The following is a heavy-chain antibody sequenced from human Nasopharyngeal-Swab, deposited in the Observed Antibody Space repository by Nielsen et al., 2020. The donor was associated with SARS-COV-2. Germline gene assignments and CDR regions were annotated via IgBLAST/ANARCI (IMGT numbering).Heavy chain of an antibody. CDR1: GFSLSTSGVG. D-gene: IGHD1-26*01. CDR2: IYWDDDK. CDR3: AHRLVGATNNWFDP. J-gene: IGHJ5*02. Sequence: SGPTLVKPTQTLTLTCTFSGFSLSTSGVGVGWIRQPPGKALEWLALIYWDDDKRYSPSLKSRLTITKDTSKNQVVLTMTNMDPVDTATYYCAHRLVGATNNWFDPWGQGTLVTSPQ. V-gene: IGHV2-5*02.